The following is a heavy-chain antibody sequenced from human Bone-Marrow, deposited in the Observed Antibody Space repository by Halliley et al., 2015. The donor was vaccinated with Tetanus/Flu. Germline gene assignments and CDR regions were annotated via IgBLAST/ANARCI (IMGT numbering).Heavy chain of an antibody. D-gene: IGHD2-15*01. Sequence: SLRLSCATSGFSFSDHSMSWVRLPPGKALEWVSSISTTCTYMYYADSVKGRFTISRDSAKKSLFLQMDSLRAEDTGVYYCARAQGCPAGHGFWGQRPLVAVS. CDR1: GFSFSDHS. J-gene: IGHJ1*01. CDR3: ARAQGCPAGHGF. CDR2: ISTTCTYM. V-gene: IGHV3-21*01.